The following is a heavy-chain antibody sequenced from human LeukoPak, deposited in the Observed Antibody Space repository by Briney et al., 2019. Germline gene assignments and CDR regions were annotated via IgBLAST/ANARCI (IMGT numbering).Heavy chain of an antibody. J-gene: IGHJ4*02. D-gene: IGHD2-8*01. CDR1: GYTFTSYY. CDR3: AREVGGVGFDY. V-gene: IGHV1-46*01. Sequence: ASVKVSCKASGYTFTSYYMHWVRQAPGQGLEWMGIINPSGGSASYAQKFQGRVTMTRDMSTSTVYMELSSLRSEDTAVYYCAREVGGVGFDYWGQGTLVTVSS. CDR2: INPSGGSA.